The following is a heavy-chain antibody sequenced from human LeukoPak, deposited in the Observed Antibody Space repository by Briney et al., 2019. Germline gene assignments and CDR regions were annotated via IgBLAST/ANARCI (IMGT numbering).Heavy chain of an antibody. V-gene: IGHV3-74*01. Sequence: GSLRLSCAASGFTFSSYWMHWVRQAPGKGLVWVSRINSDGSSTSYADSVKGRFTISRDNAKNTLYLQMSSLRAEDTAVYYCARDRGYQDYFDYWGQGTLVTVSS. CDR3: ARDRGYQDYFDY. CDR1: GFTFSSYW. CDR2: INSDGSST. D-gene: IGHD6-13*01. J-gene: IGHJ4*02.